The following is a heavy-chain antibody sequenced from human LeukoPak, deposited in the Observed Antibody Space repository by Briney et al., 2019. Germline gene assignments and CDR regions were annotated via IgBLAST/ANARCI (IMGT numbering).Heavy chain of an antibody. Sequence: ASVKVSCKASGYTFTSYGISWVRQAPGQGLEWMGWISAFNGNTNYAQKFQGRVTVSTDTSTTTAYMELRSLRTDDTAVYYCARDLDIVVVRGALRHYGVDVWGQGTTVTVSS. J-gene: IGHJ6*02. CDR2: ISAFNGNT. CDR3: ARDLDIVVVRGALRHYGVDV. V-gene: IGHV1-18*01. D-gene: IGHD2-2*01. CDR1: GYTFTSYG.